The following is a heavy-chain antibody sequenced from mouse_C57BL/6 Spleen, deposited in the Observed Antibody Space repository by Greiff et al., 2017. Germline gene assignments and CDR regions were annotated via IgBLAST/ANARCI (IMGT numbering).Heavy chain of an antibody. V-gene: IGHV7-3*01. J-gene: IGHJ3*01. Sequence: DVKLVESGGGLVQPGGSLSLSCAASGFTFTDYYMSWVRQPPGKALEWLGFIRNKANGYTTEYSASVKGRFTISRDNSQSILYLQMNALRAEDSATYYCARYLVAPFAYWGQGTLVTVSA. CDR2: IRNKANGYTT. CDR3: ARYLVAPFAY. CDR1: GFTFTDYY. D-gene: IGHD1-1*02.